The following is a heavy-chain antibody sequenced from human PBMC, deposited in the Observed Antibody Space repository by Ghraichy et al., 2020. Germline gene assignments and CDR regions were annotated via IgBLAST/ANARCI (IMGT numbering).Heavy chain of an antibody. J-gene: IGHJ4*02. V-gene: IGHV4-39*01. Sequence: SETLSLSCTVSGSSINSFIYYWGWIRQPPGKGLEWIGTVYYTGSTYSNPSLESRVTLSVDTSKNQFSLKLTSVTAADTAVYYCARHPYYYDDSGYQFDHWGQGTLVTVST. CDR3: ARHPYYYDDSGYQFDH. CDR2: VYYTGST. D-gene: IGHD3-22*01. CDR1: GSSINSFIYY.